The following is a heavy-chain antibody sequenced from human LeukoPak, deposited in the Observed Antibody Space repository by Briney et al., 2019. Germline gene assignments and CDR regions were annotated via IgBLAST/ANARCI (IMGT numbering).Heavy chain of an antibody. D-gene: IGHD1-26*01. V-gene: IGHV3-72*01. CDR3: TRAYSGYYHDY. Sequence: PGGSLRLSCAASGFTFSDYYMDWVRQAPGKGLEWVGRIRNKANSYTTEYAASVKGRFTISGDDSKKSLYLQMNSLKTEDTAVYYCTRAYSGYYHDYWGQGTLVTVSS. CDR2: IRNKANSYTT. J-gene: IGHJ4*02. CDR1: GFTFSDYY.